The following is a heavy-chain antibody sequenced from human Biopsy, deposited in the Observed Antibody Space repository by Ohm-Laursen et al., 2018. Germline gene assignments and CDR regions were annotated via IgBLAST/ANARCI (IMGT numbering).Heavy chain of an antibody. CDR1: GVSVTSRGYY. D-gene: IGHD3-3*01. V-gene: IGHV4-61*08. CDR3: ARCRPNFGSGFFVIPVFYFDS. J-gene: IGHJ4*02. CDR2: NSYRGST. Sequence: GTLSLTCAVSGVSVTSRGYYWTWIRQPPGTGVEWIGHNSYRGSTNYNPSLKSRVSISIDTYKNQFSLRLNSVTAADTALYFCARCRPNFGSGFFVIPVFYFDSWGQGTLVTVSS.